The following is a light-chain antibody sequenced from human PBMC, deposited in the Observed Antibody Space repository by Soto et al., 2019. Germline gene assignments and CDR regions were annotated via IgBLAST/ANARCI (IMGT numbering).Light chain of an antibody. CDR1: QSVLYSSSNKDY. Sequence: EIVMTQSPESLAVSLGEAATINCKSSQSVLYSSSNKDYLAWYQQKPGQPPKLLFYWASTRESGVPDRFSGSGSGTDFNFTISTLQAEDVAMYYCQQYYNTPLTFGGGTKVEI. V-gene: IGKV4-1*01. CDR2: WAS. J-gene: IGKJ4*01. CDR3: QQYYNTPLT.